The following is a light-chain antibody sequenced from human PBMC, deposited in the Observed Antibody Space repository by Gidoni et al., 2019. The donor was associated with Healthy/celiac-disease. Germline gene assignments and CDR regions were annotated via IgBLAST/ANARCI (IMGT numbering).Light chain of an antibody. J-gene: IGKJ1*01. V-gene: IGKV3-20*01. CDR2: GAS. CDR3: QQYGSSPRT. CDR1: QRVSSSY. Sequence: EIVLTQSPGTLSLSPGERATLSCRARQRVSSSYLAWYPQKPGQAPRLLIYGASSRATGIPDRFSGSGSGTDFTLTISRLEPEDFAVYYCQQYGSSPRTFGQGTKVEIK.